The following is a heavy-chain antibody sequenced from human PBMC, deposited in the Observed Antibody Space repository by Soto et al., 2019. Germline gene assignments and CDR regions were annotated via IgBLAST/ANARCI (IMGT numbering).Heavy chain of an antibody. CDR2: IIPILGIG. CDR1: GGTFSSYT. Sequence: QVQLVQSGAEVKKPGSSVKVSCKASGGTFSSYTISWVRQAPGQGLEWMGRIIPILGIGNYAQKFQGRVTITADKSTSTAYMELSSLRSEDTAGYYCAIRHPVIASSGFDYWGQGTLVTVSS. D-gene: IGHD3-16*02. J-gene: IGHJ4*02. CDR3: AIRHPVIASSGFDY. V-gene: IGHV1-69*02.